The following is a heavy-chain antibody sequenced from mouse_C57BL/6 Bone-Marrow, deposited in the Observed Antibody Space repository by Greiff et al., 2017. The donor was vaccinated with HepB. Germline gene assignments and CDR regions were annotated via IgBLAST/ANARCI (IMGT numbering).Heavy chain of an antibody. D-gene: IGHD2-3*01. CDR3: APDGYYSYWYVDV. V-gene: IGHV14-3*01. J-gene: IGHJ1*03. CDR2: LDPANGNT. Sequence: EVQLQQSVAELVRPGASVKLSCTASGFNIKNTYMHWVKQRPEQGLEWIGRLDPANGNTKYAPKFQGKATITADTSSKTAYLQLSSLTSEYTAIYYLAPDGYYSYWYVDVWGTGTTVTVSS. CDR1: GFNIKNTY.